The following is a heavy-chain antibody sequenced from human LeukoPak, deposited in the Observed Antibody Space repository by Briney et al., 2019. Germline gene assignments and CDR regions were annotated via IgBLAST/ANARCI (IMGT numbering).Heavy chain of an antibody. CDR1: GFTFSNYA. J-gene: IGHJ4*02. Sequence: GGSLRLSCAASGFTFSNYAMTWVRQAPGKGLEWVSSIAGAGGSTFYSDSVRGRFTISRDNSRNTLYLQMNSLRADDTALYYCARVQPWSDYWGQGTLVTVSS. V-gene: IGHV3-23*01. CDR3: ARVQPWSDY. CDR2: IAGAGGST. D-gene: IGHD1-1*01.